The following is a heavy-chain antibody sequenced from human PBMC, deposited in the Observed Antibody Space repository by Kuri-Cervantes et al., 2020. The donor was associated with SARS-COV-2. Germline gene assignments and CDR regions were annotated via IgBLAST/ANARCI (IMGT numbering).Heavy chain of an antibody. CDR1: GFTFSSYS. Sequence: GGSLRLSCAASGFTFSSYSMNWVRQAPGKGLKWVSSISRSSSYIYYADSVKGRFTISRDNAKNSLYLQMNSLRAEDTAVYYCARDLGILTGYYSHYYYYYGMDVWGQGTTVTVSS. CDR3: ARDLGILTGYYSHYYYYYGMDV. CDR2: ISRSSSYI. V-gene: IGHV3-21*01. J-gene: IGHJ6*02. D-gene: IGHD3-9*01.